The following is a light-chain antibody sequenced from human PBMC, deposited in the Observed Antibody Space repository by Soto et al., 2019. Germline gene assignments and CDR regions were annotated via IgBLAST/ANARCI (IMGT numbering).Light chain of an antibody. J-gene: IGLJ1*01. V-gene: IGLV2-8*01. Sequence: QSVLTQPPSASGSPGQSVTISRTGTSSDVGAYDYFSWYQQHPGKAPKLMIYEINKRPSGVPDRFSGSKSGNTASLTVSGLQAEDEADYYCSSFAGSNNFPYVFGTGTKVTVL. CDR3: SSFAGSNNFPYV. CDR1: SSDVGAYDY. CDR2: EIN.